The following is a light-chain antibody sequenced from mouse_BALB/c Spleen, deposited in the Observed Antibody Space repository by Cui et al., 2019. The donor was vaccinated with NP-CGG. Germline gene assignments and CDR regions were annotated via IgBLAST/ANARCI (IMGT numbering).Light chain of an antibody. CDR3: SLWYSNHWV. V-gene: IGLV1*01. CDR2: GTN. J-gene: IGLJ1*01. CDR1: TGAVTTSNY. Sequence: HAVVTQESVLTTSPGETVTLTCRSSTGAVTTSNYANWVQEKSDHLFTGLIGGTNNRAPGVPARFSGSLIGDKAALTITGAQTEDEAIYFCSLWYSNHWVFGGGTKLTVL.